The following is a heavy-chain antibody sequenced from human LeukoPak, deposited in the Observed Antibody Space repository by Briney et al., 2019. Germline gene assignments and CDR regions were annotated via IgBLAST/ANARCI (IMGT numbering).Heavy chain of an antibody. D-gene: IGHD7-27*01. Sequence: PGGSLRLSCVASGFTFSIYWMTWVRQAPGKGLEWVANIKTDGSQIYYVDSVKGRFTISRDNAKNSLYMQMNSLPVEDTAVYYGARDLNWETYWGQGTLVSVSS. CDR1: GFTFSIYW. CDR3: ARDLNWETY. V-gene: IGHV3-7*01. J-gene: IGHJ4*02. CDR2: IKTDGSQI.